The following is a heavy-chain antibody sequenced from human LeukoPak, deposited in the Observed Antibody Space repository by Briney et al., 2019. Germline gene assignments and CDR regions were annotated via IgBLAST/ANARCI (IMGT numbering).Heavy chain of an antibody. J-gene: IGHJ4*02. CDR3: ARAAGQDYGDYYWGFDY. D-gene: IGHD4-17*01. Sequence: ASVKVSCKVSGYTLTELSMHWVRQAPGKGLEWMGGFDPEDGETIYAQKFQGRVTMTEDTSTDTAYMELSSLRSEDTAVYYCARAAGQDYGDYYWGFDYWGQGTLVTVSS. CDR2: FDPEDGET. CDR1: GYTLTELS. V-gene: IGHV1-24*01.